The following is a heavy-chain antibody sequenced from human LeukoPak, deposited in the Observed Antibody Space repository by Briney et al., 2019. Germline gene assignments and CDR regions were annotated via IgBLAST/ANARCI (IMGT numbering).Heavy chain of an antibody. CDR3: ARDTDTVTTILDY. Sequence: GGSLRLSCAASGFTFSSYWMHWVRQAPGKGPVWVSRINSDGSSTSYADSVKGRFTISRDNAKNTLYLQMNSLRAEDTAVYYCARDTDTVTTILDYWGQGTLVTVSS. V-gene: IGHV3-74*01. D-gene: IGHD4-17*01. CDR1: GFTFSSYW. CDR2: INSDGSST. J-gene: IGHJ4*02.